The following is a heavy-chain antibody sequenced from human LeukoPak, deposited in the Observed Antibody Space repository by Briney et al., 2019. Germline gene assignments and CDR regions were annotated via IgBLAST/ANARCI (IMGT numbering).Heavy chain of an antibody. Sequence: GRSLRLSCAASGFTFSSYAMHWVRQAPGKGLEWVAVISYDGSNKYYADSVKGRFTISRDNSKNTLYLQMNSLRSDDTAVYYCARDLVGLSDWGQGTLVTVSS. CDR2: ISYDGSNK. V-gene: IGHV3-30-3*01. D-gene: IGHD5/OR15-5a*01. J-gene: IGHJ4*02. CDR1: GFTFSSYA. CDR3: ARDLVGLSD.